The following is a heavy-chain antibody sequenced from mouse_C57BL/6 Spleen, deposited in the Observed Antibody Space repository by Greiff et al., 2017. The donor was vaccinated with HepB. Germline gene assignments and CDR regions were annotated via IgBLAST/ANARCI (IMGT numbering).Heavy chain of an antibody. CDR1: GYTFTSYW. V-gene: IGHV1-7*01. D-gene: IGHD2-3*01. CDR2: INPSSGYT. Sequence: VQGVESGAELAKPGASVKLSCKASGYTFTSYWMHWVKQRPGQGLEWIGYINPSSGYTKYNQKFKDKATLTADKSSSTAYMQLSSLTYEDSAVYYCARYHDGYLLAMDYWGQGTSVTVSS. J-gene: IGHJ4*01. CDR3: ARYHDGYLLAMDY.